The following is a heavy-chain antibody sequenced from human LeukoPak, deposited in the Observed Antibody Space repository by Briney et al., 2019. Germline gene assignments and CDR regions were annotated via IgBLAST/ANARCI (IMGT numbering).Heavy chain of an antibody. D-gene: IGHD3-22*01. J-gene: IGHJ4*02. Sequence: SGGSLRLSCAASEFTVSSNYMSWVRQAPGKGLEWVSVIYSGGSTYYADSVKGRFTISRDNSKNTLYLQMNSLRAEDTAVYYCARGDNYDSSGYYLGRPLDYWGQGTLVTVSS. CDR2: IYSGGST. V-gene: IGHV3-66*01. CDR3: ARGDNYDSSGYYLGRPLDY. CDR1: EFTVSSNY.